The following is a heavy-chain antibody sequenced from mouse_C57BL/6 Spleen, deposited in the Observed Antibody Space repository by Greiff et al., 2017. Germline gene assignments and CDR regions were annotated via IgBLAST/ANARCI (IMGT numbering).Heavy chain of an antibody. CDR3: TESTMVKEAYYFDY. Sequence: EVQLQQSGTVLARPGASVKMSCKTSGYTFTSYWMHWVKQRPGQGLEWIGAIYPGNSDTSYNQKFKGKAKLTAVTSASTAYMGLSSLTNEDSAVYYCTESTMVKEAYYFDYWGQGTTLTVSS. V-gene: IGHV1-5*01. CDR1: GYTFTSYW. CDR2: IYPGNSDT. J-gene: IGHJ2*01. D-gene: IGHD2-2*01.